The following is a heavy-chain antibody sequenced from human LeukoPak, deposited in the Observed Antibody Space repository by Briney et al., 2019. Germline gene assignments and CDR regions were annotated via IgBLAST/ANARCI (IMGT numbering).Heavy chain of an antibody. V-gene: IGHV3-7*01. Sequence: GGSLRLSCAASGFILSSYWMTWVRQAPGKGLEWVANVNQVGNEKYYVDSVKGRFTISRDNARNSLYLQMNSLRAEDTAVYYCAIDTSAERGQQLANWGQGTLVTVSS. CDR3: AIDTSAERGQQLAN. D-gene: IGHD6-13*01. CDR2: VNQVGNEK. J-gene: IGHJ4*02. CDR1: GFILSSYW.